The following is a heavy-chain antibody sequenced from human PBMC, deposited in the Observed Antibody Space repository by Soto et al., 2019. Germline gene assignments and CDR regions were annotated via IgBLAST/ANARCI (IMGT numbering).Heavy chain of an antibody. J-gene: IGHJ5*02. CDR1: GGSISSGGYY. CDR2: IYYSWIT. V-gene: IGHV4-31*03. Sequence: QVQLQESGPGLVKPSQTLSLTCTVSGGSISSGGYYWSWIRQHPGKGLEWIGYIYYSWITYYNPSLKSRXXVXVRXAKNQCSLRLSSVTAAATAVYYCASRREMARRFDPWGQGTLVTVCS. CDR3: ASRREMARRFDP. D-gene: IGHD1-26*01.